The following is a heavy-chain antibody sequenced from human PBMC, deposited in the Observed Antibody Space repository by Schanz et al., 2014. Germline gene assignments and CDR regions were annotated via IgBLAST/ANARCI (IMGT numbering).Heavy chain of an antibody. CDR3: AKSDDTSGYSGFDY. Sequence: QVQLVESGGGVVQPGRSLRLSCAGSGFSFSDYGMHWVRQAPGRGLEWVAVISYHGSERYYADSVKGRFTISRDNSKNSLYLQMNSLRAEDTSLYFCAKSDDTSGYSGFDYWGQGTLVTVSS. V-gene: IGHV3-30*18. D-gene: IGHD3-22*01. J-gene: IGHJ4*02. CDR1: GFSFSDYG. CDR2: ISYHGSER.